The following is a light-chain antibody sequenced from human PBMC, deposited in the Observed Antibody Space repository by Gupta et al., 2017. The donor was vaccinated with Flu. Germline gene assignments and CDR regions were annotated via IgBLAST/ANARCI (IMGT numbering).Light chain of an antibody. CDR1: SSDVGGYNY. V-gene: IGLV2-11*01. J-gene: IGLJ1*01. CDR3: CSDAGSDSYV. Sequence: VTIACTGTSSDVGGYNYVSWDQQHPGKATKLMIYDVNKRPSGVPDRFSGSKSGSTASLTISGLQAEDEADYYCCSDAGSDSYVFGTGTKVTVL. CDR2: DVN.